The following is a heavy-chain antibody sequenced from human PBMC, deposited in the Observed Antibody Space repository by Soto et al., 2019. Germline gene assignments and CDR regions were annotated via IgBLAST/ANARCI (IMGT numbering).Heavy chain of an antibody. D-gene: IGHD3-10*02. CDR2: IYWDDDK. Sequence: QITLKESGPPLVKPTQTLTLTCTFSGFSLSTDEVGVGWIRQPPGKALEWLALIYWDDDKRYSPSLKTRLTLTTDTPKNHVVLTMTNMDPVDTTTYYCAHLTQVPLFGEWPSHWFDPWGQGTLVTVSS. CDR1: GFSLSTDEVG. J-gene: IGHJ5*02. CDR3: AHLTQVPLFGEWPSHWFDP. V-gene: IGHV2-5*02.